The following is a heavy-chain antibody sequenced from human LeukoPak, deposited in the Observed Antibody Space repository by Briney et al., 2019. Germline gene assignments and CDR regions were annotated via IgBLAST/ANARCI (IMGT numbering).Heavy chain of an antibody. J-gene: IGHJ4*02. CDR2: FDPEDGET. V-gene: IGHV1-24*01. CDR1: GYTLTELS. Sequence: ASVKVSCKVSGYTLTELSMHWVRQAPGKGLEWMGGFDPEDGETIYAQKFQGRVTMTEDTSTDTAYMELSSLRSEDTAVYYCARDYTYYYDSSGYSLGYWGQGTLVTVSS. CDR3: ARDYTYYYDSSGYSLGY. D-gene: IGHD3-22*01.